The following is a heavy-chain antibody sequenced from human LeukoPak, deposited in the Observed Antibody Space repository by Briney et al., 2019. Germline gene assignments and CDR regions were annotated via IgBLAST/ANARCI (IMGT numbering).Heavy chain of an antibody. CDR3: ASYDSSGYYLYRYFTY. Sequence: GGSLRLSCEASGFTFSGYAMSWVRQAPGKGLEWVSVMTSSGGNTYYAASVKGRFTISRDNSKNTLYLQMNSLRAEDTALYYCASYDSSGYYLYRYFTYWGQGTLVTVSS. J-gene: IGHJ4*02. CDR2: MTSSGGNT. CDR1: GFTFSGYA. D-gene: IGHD3-22*01. V-gene: IGHV3-23*01.